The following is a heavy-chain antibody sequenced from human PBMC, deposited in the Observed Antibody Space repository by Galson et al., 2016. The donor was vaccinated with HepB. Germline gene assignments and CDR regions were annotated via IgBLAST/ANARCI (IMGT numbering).Heavy chain of an antibody. Sequence: TLSLTCTVSGDSIRSGVYYWNWIRQLPGKGLEWIGYIFYSGSTSYNPSLKSRVTISVDMSKDQFSLKLTSVTAADTAVYYCATRIVTANKNYGLDIWGQGTTVIVSS. CDR2: IFYSGST. CDR1: GDSIRSGVYY. J-gene: IGHJ6*02. V-gene: IGHV4-31*03. CDR3: ATRIVTANKNYGLDI. D-gene: IGHD2-21*02.